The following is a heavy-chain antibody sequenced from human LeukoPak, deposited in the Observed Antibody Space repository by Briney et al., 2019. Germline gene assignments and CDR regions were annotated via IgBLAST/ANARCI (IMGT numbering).Heavy chain of an antibody. CDR3: ARDAFDI. CDR1: GGTFSSYA. J-gene: IGHJ3*02. Sequence: ASVKVPCKASGGTFSSYAISWVRQAPGQGLEWMGWISAYNGNTRYAQKVQGRLTVTKDTSTTTVYMELRGLRSDDTAVYYCARDAFDIWGQGTMVTVSS. V-gene: IGHV1-18*01. CDR2: ISAYNGNT.